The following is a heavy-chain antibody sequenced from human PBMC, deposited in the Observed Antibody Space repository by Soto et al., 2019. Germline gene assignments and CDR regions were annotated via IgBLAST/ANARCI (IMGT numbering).Heavy chain of an antibody. CDR2: IYKSEST. D-gene: IGHD5-12*01. V-gene: IGHV4-59*01. Sequence: KPSETLSLTCTVSGDSISSFYCNWVRQSPGKGLEWIGYIYKSESTKYNPSLQSRVTISADTSKNQFSLRLTSVTAADTAVYYCVTGAGWLPDYWGQGTLVTVS. J-gene: IGHJ4*02. CDR3: VTGAGWLPDY. CDR1: GDSISSFY.